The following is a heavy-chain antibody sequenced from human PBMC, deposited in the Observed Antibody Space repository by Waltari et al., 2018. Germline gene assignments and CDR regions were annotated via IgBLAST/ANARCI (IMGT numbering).Heavy chain of an antibody. V-gene: IGHV4-39*07. CDR2: VYYSGRT. J-gene: IGHJ6*03. Sequence: QLQLQESGPGLVKPSETLSLTCTVSGGSISGSGWYWGWIRQTPGKGLEWIGSVYYSGRTYCNPSLKSRVTISVDTFKNHFSLKLNSVTAADTAVYYCARGYGSGSHLYYYYYMDVWGKGTTVTISS. CDR1: GGSISGSGWY. CDR3: ARGYGSGSHLYYYYYMDV. D-gene: IGHD3-10*01.